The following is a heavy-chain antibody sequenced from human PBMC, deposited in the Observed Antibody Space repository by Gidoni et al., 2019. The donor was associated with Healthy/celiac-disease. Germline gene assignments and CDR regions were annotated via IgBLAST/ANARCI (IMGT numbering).Heavy chain of an antibody. V-gene: IGHV4-39*01. CDR1: GGSISSSSYY. D-gene: IGHD6-6*01. CDR3: ARPRGGIAARFGIDY. J-gene: IGHJ4*02. Sequence: QLQLQESGPGLVKPSETLSLTCTVSGGSISSSSYYWGWIRQPPGKGLEWIGSIYYSGSTYYNPSLKSRVTISVDTSKNQFSLKLSSVTAADTAVYYCARPRGGIAARFGIDYWGQGTLVTVSS. CDR2: IYYSGST.